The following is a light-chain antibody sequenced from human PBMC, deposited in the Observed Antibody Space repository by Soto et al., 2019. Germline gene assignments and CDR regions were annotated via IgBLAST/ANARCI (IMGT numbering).Light chain of an antibody. Sequence: DIPMTQSPSSLSASVGDRVTITCRASQSISSYLNWYQQKPGKAPKLLIYAASNLQSGVPSRFSGSGSGTDFTLTISSLQPEDFATYNCQQSYSTPPTFGQGTKVEIK. CDR3: QQSYSTPPT. CDR2: AAS. CDR1: QSISSY. V-gene: IGKV1-39*01. J-gene: IGKJ1*01.